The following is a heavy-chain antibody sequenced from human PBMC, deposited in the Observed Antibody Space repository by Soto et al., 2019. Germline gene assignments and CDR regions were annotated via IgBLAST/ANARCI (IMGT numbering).Heavy chain of an antibody. CDR1: GGSXSSYF. D-gene: IGHD6-13*01. CDR2: IYYSGST. Sequence: PSETLSLTCTVSGGSXSSYFWSWIRKPPGKGLEWIGYIYYSGSTNYNPSLKSRVTISVDTSKNQFSLKLSSVTAADTAVYYCARVAAGGEEYYFDYWGQGTLVTVSS. CDR3: ARVAAGGEEYYFDY. J-gene: IGHJ4*02. V-gene: IGHV4-59*01.